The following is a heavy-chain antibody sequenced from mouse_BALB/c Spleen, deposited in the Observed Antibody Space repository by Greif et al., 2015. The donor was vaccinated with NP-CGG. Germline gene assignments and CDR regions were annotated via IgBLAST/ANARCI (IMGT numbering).Heavy chain of an antibody. Sequence: VQLQQSGAELVKPGAPVKLSCKASGYTFTSYWMNWVKQRPGRGLEWIGRIDPSDSETHYNQKFKDKATLTVDKSSSTAYIQLSSLTSEDSAVYYCASGGNYDYIDYWGQGTTLTVSS. J-gene: IGHJ2*01. CDR3: ASGGNYDYIDY. D-gene: IGHD2-1*01. V-gene: IGHV1-69*02. CDR2: IDPSDSET. CDR1: GYTFTSYW.